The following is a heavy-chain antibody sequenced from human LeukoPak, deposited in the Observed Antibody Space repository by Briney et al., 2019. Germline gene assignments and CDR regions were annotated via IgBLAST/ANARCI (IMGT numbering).Heavy chain of an antibody. CDR3: ASRFSGYYPYYFDY. Sequence: PSETLSLTCAVYGGSFSGYYWSWIRQPPGKGLEWIGEINHSGSTNYNPSLKSRSTISVDTSKNQFSLKLSSVTAADTAVYYCASRFSGYYPYYFDYWGQGTLVTVSS. D-gene: IGHD3-22*01. CDR1: GGSFSGYY. V-gene: IGHV4-34*01. J-gene: IGHJ4*02. CDR2: INHSGST.